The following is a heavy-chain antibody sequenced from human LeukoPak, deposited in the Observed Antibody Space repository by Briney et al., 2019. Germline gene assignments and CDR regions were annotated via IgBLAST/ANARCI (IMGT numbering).Heavy chain of an antibody. CDR1: GYTFTSYD. Sequence: GASVKVSCKASGYTFTSYDINWVRQATGQGLEWMGWMNPNSGNTGYAQKFQGRVTMTRNTSISTAYMELSSLRSEDTAVYYCASNQRWYDFWSGYYRTHNYYYMDVWGKGTTVTVSS. J-gene: IGHJ6*03. V-gene: IGHV1-8*01. D-gene: IGHD3-3*01. CDR2: MNPNSGNT. CDR3: ASNQRWYDFWSGYYRTHNYYYMDV.